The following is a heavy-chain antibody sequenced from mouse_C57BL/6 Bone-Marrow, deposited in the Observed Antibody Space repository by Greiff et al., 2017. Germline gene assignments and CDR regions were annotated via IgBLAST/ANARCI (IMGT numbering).Heavy chain of an antibody. J-gene: IGHJ1*03. V-gene: IGHV2-2*01. D-gene: IGHD1-3*01. Sequence: VQLQQSGPGLVQPSQSLSITCTVSGFSLTSYGVHWVRQSPGKGLEWLGVIWSGGSTDYNAAFIYRLSISTDNSKSQFFFKMNSLQADATAIYYGARKRGSGWYVYVWGTGTTVTVSS. CDR1: GFSLTSYG. CDR2: IWSGGST. CDR3: ARKRGSGWYVYV.